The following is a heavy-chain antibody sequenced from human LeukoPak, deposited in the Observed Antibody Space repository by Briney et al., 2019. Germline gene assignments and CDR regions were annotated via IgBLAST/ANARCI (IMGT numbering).Heavy chain of an antibody. J-gene: IGHJ4*02. Sequence: PSETLSLTCSVSGDSITGYSWSWIRQTPGKGLEWIGYIYYNGDTHYNPSLNSRLSISVDTPNNQFSLNLRSVTAADTAVYYCATSHNHQILTPFDYWGQGTLVTVSS. D-gene: IGHD3-9*01. CDR2: IYYNGDT. V-gene: IGHV4-59*08. CDR3: ATSHNHQILTPFDY. CDR1: GDSITGYS.